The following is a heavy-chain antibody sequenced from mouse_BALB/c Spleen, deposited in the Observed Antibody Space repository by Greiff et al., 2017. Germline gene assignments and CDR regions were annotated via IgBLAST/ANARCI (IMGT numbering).Heavy chain of an antibody. CDR2: ISSGGST. D-gene: IGHD2-2*01. J-gene: IGHJ3*01. Sequence: EVKLMESGGGLVKPGGSLKLSCAASGFTFSSYAMSWVRQTPEKRLEWVASISSGGSTYYPDSVKGRFTISRDNAKNTLYLQMSSLKSEDTAMYYCTRERDGYDAAWLAYGGQGTLVTVSA. CDR3: TRERDGYDAAWLAY. CDR1: GFTFSSYA. V-gene: IGHV5-6-4*01.